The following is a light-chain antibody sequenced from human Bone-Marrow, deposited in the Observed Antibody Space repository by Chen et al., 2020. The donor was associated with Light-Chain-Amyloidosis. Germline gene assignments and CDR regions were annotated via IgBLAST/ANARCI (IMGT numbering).Light chain of an antibody. Sequence: SYELTQPPSVSVSPGQTARITCSGDDLPTKYAYWFQQKPGQAPVLVIHRDTERPSGISDRFSGSSTGTKATLTISGVQAEDEADYHCQSADSSGTYEVIFGGGTKLTVL. CDR2: RDT. CDR1: DLPTKY. V-gene: IGLV3-25*03. J-gene: IGLJ2*01. CDR3: QSADSSGTYEVI.